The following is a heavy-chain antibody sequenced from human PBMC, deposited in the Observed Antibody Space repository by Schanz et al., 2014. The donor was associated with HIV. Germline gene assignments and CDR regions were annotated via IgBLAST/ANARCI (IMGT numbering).Heavy chain of an antibody. V-gene: IGHV3-23*04. J-gene: IGHJ4*02. CDR3: ANDPELTTITGYFDS. Sequence: VQLVESGGGLVRPGGSLRLSCAASGLTFSNYAMSWVRQAPGKGLEWVSGISGGGGDTYYADSVKGRFTISRDNSKNTLYLQMNRLRAEDTALYFCANDPELTTITGYFDSWGQGTLVTVSS. CDR1: GLTFSNYA. CDR2: ISGGGGDT. D-gene: IGHD4-4*01.